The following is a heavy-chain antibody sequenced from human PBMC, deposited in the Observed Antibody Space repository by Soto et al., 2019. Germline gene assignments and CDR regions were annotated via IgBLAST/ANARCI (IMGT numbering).Heavy chain of an antibody. CDR3: AYSESGYSYGLRI. CDR1: GFTFSGSA. V-gene: IGHV3-73*01. CDR2: IRSKAHSYAT. J-gene: IGHJ4*02. D-gene: IGHD5-18*01. Sequence: GGSLRLSCAASGFTFSGSAMDWVRQASGKGLEWVGRIRSKAHSYATTYVVSVKGRFTISRDDSRNTAYLQMNSLKTEDTAVYYCAYSESGYSYGLRIWGQGTLVTVSS.